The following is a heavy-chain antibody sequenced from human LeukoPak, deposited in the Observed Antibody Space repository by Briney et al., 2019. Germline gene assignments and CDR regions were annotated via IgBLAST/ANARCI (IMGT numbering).Heavy chain of an antibody. CDR3: ARLRRDTSDAFDM. D-gene: IGHD5-18*01. CDR2: INFNSGGT. CDR1: GYTFTDDY. J-gene: IGHJ3*02. V-gene: IGHV1-2*06. Sequence: ASVKVSCKASGYTFTDDYMNWVRQAPGQGLEWMGRINFNSGGTNYAQKYQGRVTMTRDTSISTAYLELSRLRSGDTAVYYCARLRRDTSDAFDMWRQGTMVTVSS.